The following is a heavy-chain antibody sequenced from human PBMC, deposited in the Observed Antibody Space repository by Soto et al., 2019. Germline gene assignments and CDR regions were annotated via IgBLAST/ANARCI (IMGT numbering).Heavy chain of an antibody. Sequence: QVQLVQSGGEVKKPGASVKVSCKASGYTFTSSGINWVRQVPGQGLEWMGWISPYNGDTNYAQKFQGRVTMTTDTSTNTAYLELRSLRSDDMAVYYCTREQWLVYCMDVWGQGTTVTVSS. CDR2: ISPYNGDT. V-gene: IGHV1-18*03. CDR3: TREQWLVYCMDV. J-gene: IGHJ6*02. D-gene: IGHD6-19*01. CDR1: GYTFTSSG.